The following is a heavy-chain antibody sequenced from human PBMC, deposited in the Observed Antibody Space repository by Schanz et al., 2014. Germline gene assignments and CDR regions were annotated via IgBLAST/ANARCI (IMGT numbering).Heavy chain of an antibody. CDR3: ARVYEGAFSPPRHDAFDV. J-gene: IGHJ3*01. Sequence: EVHLLESGGGLVQPGGSLRLSCAASGFTFSNHALSWVRQAPGKGLEWVSGIGGSGDSTHYADSVKGRFIISRDNGKNSLYLQITSLRAEDTPVYFWARVYEGAFSPPRHDAFDVWGQGTTVTVSS. CDR2: IGGSGDST. CDR1: GFTFSNHA. D-gene: IGHD3-16*01. V-gene: IGHV3-23*01.